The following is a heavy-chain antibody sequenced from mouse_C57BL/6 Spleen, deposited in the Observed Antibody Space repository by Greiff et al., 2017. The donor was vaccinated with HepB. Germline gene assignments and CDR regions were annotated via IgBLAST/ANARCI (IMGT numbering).Heavy chain of an antibody. V-gene: IGHV14-4*01. J-gene: IGHJ3*01. Sequence: EVQLQQSGAELVRPGASVKLSCTASGFNIKDDYMHWVKQRPEQGLEWIGWIDPENGDTEYASKFQGKATITADTSSNTAYLQLSSLTSEDTAVYYCTTAVRWLRRRRFAYWGQGTLVTVSA. CDR2: IDPENGDT. CDR1: GFNIKDDY. CDR3: TTAVRWLRRRRFAY. D-gene: IGHD2-2*01.